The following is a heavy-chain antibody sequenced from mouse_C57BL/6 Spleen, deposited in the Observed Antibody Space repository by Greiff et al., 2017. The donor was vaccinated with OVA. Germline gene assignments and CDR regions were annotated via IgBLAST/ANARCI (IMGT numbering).Heavy chain of an antibody. CDR3: ARSRDYHGSSFFDY. CDR2: INPNNGGT. Sequence: EVQLQQSGPELVKPGASVKISCKASGYTFTDYYMNWVKQSHGKSLEWIGDINPNNGGTSYNQKFKGKATLTVDKSSSTAYMELRSLTSEDSAVYYCARSRDYHGSSFFDYWGQGTTLTVSS. CDR1: GYTFTDYY. V-gene: IGHV1-26*01. D-gene: IGHD1-1*01. J-gene: IGHJ2*01.